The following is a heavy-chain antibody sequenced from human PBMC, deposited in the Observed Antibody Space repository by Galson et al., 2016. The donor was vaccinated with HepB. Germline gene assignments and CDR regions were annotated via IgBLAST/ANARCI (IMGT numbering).Heavy chain of an antibody. D-gene: IGHD2-15*01. J-gene: IGHJ4*02. CDR3: ASEILGHCSGGSCYTGDH. V-gene: IGHV3-30-3*01. CDR1: GFTFSRYV. Sequence: SLRLSCAVSGFTFSRYVIYWVRQPPGKGLEWVAVLSYDGSNEYYADSVKGRFTISRDNSKTTLYLQMNSLRGEDTAVYYCASEILGHCSGGSCYTGDHWGQGTLVTVSS. CDR2: LSYDGSNE.